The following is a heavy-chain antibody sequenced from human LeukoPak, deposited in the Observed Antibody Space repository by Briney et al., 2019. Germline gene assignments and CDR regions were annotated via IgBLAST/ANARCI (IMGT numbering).Heavy chain of an antibody. CDR3: ASSGIAAAGRDYYYYGMDV. CDR2: IIPILGIA. Sequence: SVKVSCKASGGTFSSYAISWVRQAPGQGLEWMGRIIPILGIANYAQKFQGRVTITADKSTSTAYMELSSLRSEDTAVYYCASSGIAAAGRDYYYYGMDVWGQGTTVTVSS. V-gene: IGHV1-69*04. D-gene: IGHD6-13*01. CDR1: GGTFSSYA. J-gene: IGHJ6*02.